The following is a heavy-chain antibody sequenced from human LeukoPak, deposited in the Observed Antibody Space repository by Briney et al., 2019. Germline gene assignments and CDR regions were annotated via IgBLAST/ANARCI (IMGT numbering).Heavy chain of an antibody. Sequence: SETLSLTCTVSGDSISSGLQDWSWIRQPAGKGLEWIGYIYYSGSTNYNPSLKSRVTISVDTSKNQFSLKLSSVTAADTAVYYCARASLTNWFDPWGQGTLVTVSS. CDR2: IYYSGST. CDR1: GDSISSGLQD. CDR3: ARASLTNWFDP. V-gene: IGHV4-61*10. J-gene: IGHJ5*02.